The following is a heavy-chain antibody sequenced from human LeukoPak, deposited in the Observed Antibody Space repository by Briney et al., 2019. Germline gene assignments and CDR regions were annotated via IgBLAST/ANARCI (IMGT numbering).Heavy chain of an antibody. J-gene: IGHJ6*03. CDR2: ISAYNGNT. Sequence: ASVKVSCTASGYTFTNYGITWVRQAPGQGLEWMGWISAYNGNTNYAQKFQGRVTMTTDTSTTTAYMDLRSLRSDDTAVYYCARDGPLILGAADYYSYFYMDVWGKGTTVTVS. CDR3: ARDGPLILGAADYYSYFYMDV. V-gene: IGHV1-18*04. CDR1: GYTFTNYG. D-gene: IGHD1-26*01.